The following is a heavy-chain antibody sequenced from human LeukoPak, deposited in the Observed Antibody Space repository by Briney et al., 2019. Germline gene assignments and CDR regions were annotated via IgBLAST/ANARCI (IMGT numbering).Heavy chain of an antibody. CDR2: IKHDGSDK. Sequence: GGSLRLSCAASGFTFSSYWMSWVRQAPGKGPEWVANIKHDGSDKYYVASVKGRFTISRDNAKNSLYLQMDSLRAEDTAVYYCARDSYYSSDYWGQGTLVTVSS. D-gene: IGHD2/OR15-2a*01. V-gene: IGHV3-7*05. J-gene: IGHJ4*02. CDR3: ARDSYYSSDY. CDR1: GFTFSSYW.